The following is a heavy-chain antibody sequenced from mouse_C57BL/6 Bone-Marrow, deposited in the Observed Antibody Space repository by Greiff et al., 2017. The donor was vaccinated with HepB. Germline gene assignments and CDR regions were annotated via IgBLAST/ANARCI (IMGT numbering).Heavy chain of an antibody. D-gene: IGHD1-1*01. Sequence: VQLQQSGPELVKPGASVKLSCKASGYTFTSYDINWVKQRPGQGLEWIGWIYPRDGSTKYNEKFKGKATLTVDTSSSTAYMELHSLTSEDSAVYFCALIYCYGSSYVGYWYFDVWGTGTTVTVSS. J-gene: IGHJ1*03. CDR3: ALIYCYGSSYVGYWYFDV. CDR1: GYTFTSYD. CDR2: IYPRDGST. V-gene: IGHV1-85*01.